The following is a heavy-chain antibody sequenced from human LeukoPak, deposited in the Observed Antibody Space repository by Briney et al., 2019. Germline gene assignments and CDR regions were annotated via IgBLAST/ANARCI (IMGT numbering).Heavy chain of an antibody. D-gene: IGHD3-10*01. V-gene: IGHV1-46*01. CDR1: GNIFTNYH. J-gene: IGHJ4*02. CDR2: VYTDGGTI. CDR3: ATEAPGSYRFDN. Sequence: ASVKVSCKASGNIFTNYHLHWVRLAPGRGLEWMGAVYTDGGTITNTRSFQDRVTMTRDVSTRTVYMELSSLNSEDTAVYYCATEAPGSYRFDNWGQEILVTVSS.